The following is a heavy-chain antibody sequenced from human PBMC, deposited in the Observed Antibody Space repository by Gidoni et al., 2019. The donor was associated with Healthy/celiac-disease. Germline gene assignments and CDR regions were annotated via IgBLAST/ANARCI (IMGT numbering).Heavy chain of an antibody. V-gene: IGHV4-31*03. J-gene: IGHJ5*02. CDR1: GGSISSRGYY. D-gene: IGHD3-10*01. Sequence: QVQLQESGPGLVKTSQTLSLTCTFSGGSISSRGYYSRWIRQPPGKGQEWIGYIYYSGSTYYNPSLKSRVTISVDTSKNQFSLKLSSVTAADTAVYYCARTMVRVFDPWGQGTLVTVSS. CDR2: IYYSGST. CDR3: ARTMVRVFDP.